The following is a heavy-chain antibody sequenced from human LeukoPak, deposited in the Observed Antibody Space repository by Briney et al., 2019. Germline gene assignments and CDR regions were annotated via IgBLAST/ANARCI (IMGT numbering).Heavy chain of an antibody. Sequence: GGSLRLSCAASGFTFSSYGMHWVRQAPGKGLEWVALIQYDGSNKYYPDSVKGRFTISRDNSKNTLYLQMNSLRAEDTAVYYCARDGPQQLGVFDYWGQGTLVTVSS. V-gene: IGHV3-30*02. CDR2: IQYDGSNK. J-gene: IGHJ4*02. CDR3: ARDGPQQLGVFDY. CDR1: GFTFSSYG. D-gene: IGHD6-13*01.